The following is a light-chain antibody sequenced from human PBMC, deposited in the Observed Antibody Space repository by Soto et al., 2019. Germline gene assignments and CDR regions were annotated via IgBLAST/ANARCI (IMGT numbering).Light chain of an antibody. CDR1: QSSRRW. CDR2: DAS. Sequence: DIHMTQTPSTPSASVGDRVTITCRASQSSRRWLAWYQQKPGKAPKLLIYDASNLESGVPSRFSGSGSGTEFTLTISSLQPDDFATYYCQQYNSYPITFGQGTRLEIK. CDR3: QQYNSYPIT. J-gene: IGKJ5*01. V-gene: IGKV1-5*01.